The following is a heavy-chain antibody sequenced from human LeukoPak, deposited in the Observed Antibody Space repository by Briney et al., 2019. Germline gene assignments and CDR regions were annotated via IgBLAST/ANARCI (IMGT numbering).Heavy chain of an antibody. V-gene: IGHV4-61*01. CDR2: IYDSGST. J-gene: IGHJ4*02. Sequence: SETLSLTCSVSGCSVSSGSYYWSWIRQPPGKGLEWIAYIYDSGSTSYNPSLQSRVTISLDISQNQVSLRLSSVTAADTAVYYCASGRGFSGSWFDYWGQGILVTVSS. CDR3: ASGRGFSGSWFDY. CDR1: GCSVSSGSYY. D-gene: IGHD6-13*01.